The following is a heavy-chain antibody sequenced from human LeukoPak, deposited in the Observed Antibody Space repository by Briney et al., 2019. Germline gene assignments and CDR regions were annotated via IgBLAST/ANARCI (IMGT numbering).Heavy chain of an antibody. D-gene: IGHD3-22*01. Sequence: GGSLRLSCAASGFTVNSNYMSWVRQAPGKGLEWVSTIYSGGSTYYTGSLKGRFTIYRDNSKNTVYLQMNSLRAEDTAVYYCARGGYDSSGYYYYFDFWGQGTLVTVSS. CDR1: GFTVNSNY. J-gene: IGHJ4*02. CDR2: IYSGGST. V-gene: IGHV3-53*01. CDR3: ARGGYDSSGYYYYFDF.